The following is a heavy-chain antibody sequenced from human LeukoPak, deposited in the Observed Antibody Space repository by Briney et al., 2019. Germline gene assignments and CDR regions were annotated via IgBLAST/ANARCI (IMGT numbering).Heavy chain of an antibody. D-gene: IGHD3-3*01. V-gene: IGHV4-34*01. J-gene: IGHJ5*02. CDR2: INHSGST. CDR3: ARGYDFWSGYFWFDP. CDR1: GGSFSGYY. Sequence: SETLSLTCAVYGGSFSGYYWSWIRQPPGKGLEWIGEINHSGSTNYNPSLKSRVTISVDTSKNQFSLKLSSVTAADTAVCYCARGYDFWSGYFWFDPWGQGTLVTVSP.